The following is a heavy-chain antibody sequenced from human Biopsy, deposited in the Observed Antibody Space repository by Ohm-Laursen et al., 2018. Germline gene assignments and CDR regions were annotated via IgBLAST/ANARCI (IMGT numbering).Heavy chain of an antibody. Sequence: GTLSLTCTVSGDSISSSNFYWAWIRQPPGKGLEWIGDITQSGSTNYSPSLKSRVTISVDTAKKQFSLSLRSVTAADTAVYYCARVPLPGIGAAYQGRFLYGMDVWGQGTTVSVSS. CDR2: ITQSGST. CDR3: ARVPLPGIGAAYQGRFLYGMDV. D-gene: IGHD6-13*01. J-gene: IGHJ6*02. V-gene: IGHV4-39*07. CDR1: GDSISSSNFY.